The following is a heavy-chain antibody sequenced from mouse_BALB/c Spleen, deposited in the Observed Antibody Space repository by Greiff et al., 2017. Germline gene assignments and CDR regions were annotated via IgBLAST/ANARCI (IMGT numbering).Heavy chain of an antibody. D-gene: IGHD1-2*01. CDR3: ARGDGLHWYFDV. Sequence: DVMLVESGGGLVQPGGSRKLSCAASGFTFSSFGMHWVRQAPEKGLEWVAYISSGSSTIYYADTVKGRFTISRDNPKNTLFLQMTSLRSEDTAMYYCARGDGLHWYFDVWGAGTTVTVSS. CDR2: ISSGSSTI. J-gene: IGHJ1*01. CDR1: GFTFSSFG. V-gene: IGHV5-17*02.